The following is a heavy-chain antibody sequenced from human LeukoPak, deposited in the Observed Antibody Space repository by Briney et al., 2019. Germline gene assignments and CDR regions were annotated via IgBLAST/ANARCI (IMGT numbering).Heavy chain of an antibody. D-gene: IGHD2-21*02. J-gene: IGHJ4*02. V-gene: IGHV4-34*01. CDR2: INHSGST. CDR3: ARGMMTSRGGFRY. Sequence: PSETLSLTCAVYGGSFSGYYWSWLRQPPGKGLEWIGEINHSGSTNYNPSLKSRVTISVDTSKNQFSLKLGSVTAADTAVYYCARGMMTSRGGFRYWGQGTLVTVSS. CDR1: GGSFSGYY.